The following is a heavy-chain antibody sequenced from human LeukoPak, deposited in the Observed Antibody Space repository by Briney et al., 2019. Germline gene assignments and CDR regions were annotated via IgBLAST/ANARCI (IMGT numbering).Heavy chain of an antibody. Sequence: PGGSLRLSCAASGFTFSSYGMHWVRQAPGKGLEWVAFIRYDGSNKYYVDSVKGRFTISRDNSKNTLYLQMNSLRAEDTAVYYCAKVLSKGGGYYLTDYWGQGTLVTVSS. J-gene: IGHJ4*02. CDR1: GFTFSSYG. CDR2: IRYDGSNK. V-gene: IGHV3-30*02. D-gene: IGHD3-22*01. CDR3: AKVLSKGGGYYLTDY.